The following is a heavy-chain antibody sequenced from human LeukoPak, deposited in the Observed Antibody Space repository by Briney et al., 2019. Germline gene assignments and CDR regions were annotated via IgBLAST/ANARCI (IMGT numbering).Heavy chain of an antibody. D-gene: IGHD3-10*01. V-gene: IGHV1-18*01. J-gene: IGHJ5*02. Sequence: ASVKVSCKASGYTFTTYGISWVRQAPAKGLEWMGWISVYNGKTNYAQNLQGRVTMTTYTSTNTAYMELRSLRSDDTAVYYCASRAGSGVFDPWGQGTLVTVSS. CDR2: ISVYNGKT. CDR1: GYTFTTYG. CDR3: ASRAGSGVFDP.